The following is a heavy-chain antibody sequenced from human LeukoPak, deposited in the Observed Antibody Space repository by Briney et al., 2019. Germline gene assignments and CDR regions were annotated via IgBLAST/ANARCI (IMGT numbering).Heavy chain of an antibody. J-gene: IGHJ4*02. CDR1: GFTFSSYS. CDR3: TARGTLFGVDIPFDH. CDR2: ISSSSSYI. Sequence: GGSLRLSCAASGFTFSSYSMNWVRQAPGKGLEWVSSISSSSSYIYYADSVKGRFTISRDNAKNSLYLQMNSLKTEDTAVYYCTARGTLFGVDIPFDHWGQGTLVTVSS. D-gene: IGHD3-3*01. V-gene: IGHV3-21*04.